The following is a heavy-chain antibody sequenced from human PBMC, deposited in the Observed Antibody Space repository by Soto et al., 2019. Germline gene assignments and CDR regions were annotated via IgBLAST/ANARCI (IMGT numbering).Heavy chain of an antibody. CDR3: AVEDDSSAGFDY. Sequence: QVQLVQSGAEVKKPGSSVKVSCKASGGTFSSYTISWVRQAPGQGLEWMGRIIPILGIANYAQKFQGRVTITADKSTSTAYMELSSLRSEDTAVYYCAVEDDSSAGFDYWGQGTLVTVSS. V-gene: IGHV1-69*02. CDR2: IIPILGIA. J-gene: IGHJ4*02. CDR1: GGTFSSYT. D-gene: IGHD3-22*01.